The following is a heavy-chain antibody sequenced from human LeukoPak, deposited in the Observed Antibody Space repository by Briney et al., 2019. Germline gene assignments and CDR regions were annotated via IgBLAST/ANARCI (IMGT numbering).Heavy chain of an antibody. CDR3: AKDWEGYSYGYSDY. V-gene: IGHV3-23*01. Sequence: GSLKLSCAASGFTFSTYAMSWVRQAPGKGLEWVSGISGNAKTPSYADSVKGRFTISRDNSKNTLYLQMNSLRAEDTAVYYCAKDWEGYSYGYSDYWGQGTLVTVSS. J-gene: IGHJ4*02. CDR2: ISGNAKTP. CDR1: GFTFSTYA. D-gene: IGHD5-18*01.